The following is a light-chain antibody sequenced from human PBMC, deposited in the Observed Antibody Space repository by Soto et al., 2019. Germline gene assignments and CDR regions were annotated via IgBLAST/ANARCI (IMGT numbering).Light chain of an antibody. Sequence: EVVLTQYPGNLSLSPGERATLSCRASQSVSSSYLAWYQQKPGQAPRLLIYGASSRATGIPDRFSGSGSGTEFTLTISILQSEDFAVYYCQQYNNWPPITFGQGTLL. V-gene: IGKV3-20*01. CDR1: QSVSSSY. J-gene: IGKJ5*01. CDR2: GAS. CDR3: QQYNNWPPIT.